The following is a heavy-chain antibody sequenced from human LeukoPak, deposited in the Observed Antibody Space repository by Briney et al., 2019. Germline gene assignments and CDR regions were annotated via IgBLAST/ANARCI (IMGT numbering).Heavy chain of an antibody. CDR2: INPNSGGT. J-gene: IGHJ6*03. V-gene: IGHV1-2*02. D-gene: IGHD3-10*01. CDR3: AVNYYGSRSYYFKLNRDQYYYYYMDV. Sequence: ASVKVSCKASGHTFTGYYMHWVRQAPGQGLEWMGWINPNSGGTNYAQKFQGRVTMTRDTSISTAYMELSRLRSDDTAVYYCAVNYYGSRSYYFKLNRDQYYYYYMDVWGKGTTVTISS. CDR1: GHTFTGYY.